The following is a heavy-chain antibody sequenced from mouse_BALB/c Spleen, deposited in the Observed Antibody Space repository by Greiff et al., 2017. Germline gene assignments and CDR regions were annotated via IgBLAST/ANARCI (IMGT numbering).Heavy chain of an antibody. Sequence: EVHLVESGGGLVQPGGSRKLSCAASGFTFSSFGMHWVRQAPEKGLEWVAYISSGSSTIYYADTVKGRFTISRDNPKNTLFLQMTSLRSEDTAMYYCARDYGYVRWYFDVWGAGTTVTVSS. CDR3: ARDYGYVRWYFDV. J-gene: IGHJ1*01. CDR2: ISSGSSTI. CDR1: GFTFSSFG. D-gene: IGHD1-2*01. V-gene: IGHV5-17*02.